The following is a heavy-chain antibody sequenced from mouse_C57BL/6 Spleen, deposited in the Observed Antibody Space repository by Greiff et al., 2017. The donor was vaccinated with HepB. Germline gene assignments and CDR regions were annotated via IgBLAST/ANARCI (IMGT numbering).Heavy chain of an antibody. CDR3: ARGGDGYYGAMDY. J-gene: IGHJ4*01. CDR2: FTMYSDAT. Sequence: LKESGAELVRPGSSVKLSCKDSYFAFMASAMHWVKQRPGHGLEWIGSFTMYSDATEYSENFKGKATLTANTSSSTAYMELSSLTSEDSAVYYCARGGDGYYGAMDYWGKGTSVTVSS. V-gene: IGHV1-49*01. CDR1: YFAFMASA. D-gene: IGHD2-3*01.